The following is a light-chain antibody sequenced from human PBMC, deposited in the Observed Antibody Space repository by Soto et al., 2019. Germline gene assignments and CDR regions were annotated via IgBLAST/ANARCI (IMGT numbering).Light chain of an antibody. V-gene: IGKV1-27*01. CDR2: AAP. CDR3: QQVSGYPLS. CDR1: QDITNF. J-gene: IGKJ4*01. Sequence: DIQLTQSPSSLSASVGGRVTITCRASQDITNFLARYQQKAGTVPKVLIFAAPTLQSGVPSRFSGSASGTEFTLTISSLQPEDFATYYCQQVSGYPLSFGGGTKVDI.